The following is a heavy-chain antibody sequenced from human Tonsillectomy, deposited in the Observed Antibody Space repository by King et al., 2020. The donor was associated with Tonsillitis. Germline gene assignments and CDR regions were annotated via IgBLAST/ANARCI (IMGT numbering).Heavy chain of an antibody. J-gene: IGHJ4*02. CDR2: VCYTESNSAFI. CDR1: GASIRSNNIC. CDR3: ARLMHDTDSSGYLRGNDY. D-gene: IGHD3-22*01. V-gene: IGHV4-39*01. Sequence: QVQLQESGPGLVKPSETLSLICTVSGASIRSNNICWGWIRQPPGKGLDWIGTVCYTESNSAFIYYNPSLKSRVATSVDTSSNQLSLKLTSVTAADTAVYYCARLMHDTDSSGYLRGNDYWGQGTLVTVSS.